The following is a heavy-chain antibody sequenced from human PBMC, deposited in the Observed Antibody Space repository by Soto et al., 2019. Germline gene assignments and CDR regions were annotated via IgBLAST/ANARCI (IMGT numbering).Heavy chain of an antibody. V-gene: IGHV3-21*01. CDR1: GFTFSSYS. CDR2: MSSSSSYR. D-gene: IGHD5-12*01. Sequence: GVSLRRSCAASGFTFSSYSMNWVRQAPGKGLEWFSSMSSSSSYRYYADSVKGRFTISRDNAKNSLYLLMNNLRAEDTAGYYFARDLLEIATISNYYGMDVWGQGPTVTVSS. J-gene: IGHJ6*02. CDR3: ARDLLEIATISNYYGMDV.